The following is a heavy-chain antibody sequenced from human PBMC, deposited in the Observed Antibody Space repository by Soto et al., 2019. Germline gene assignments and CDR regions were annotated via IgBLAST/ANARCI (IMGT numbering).Heavy chain of an antibody. J-gene: IGHJ4*02. CDR3: VKAYTYGGNSGRYY. V-gene: IGHV3-9*01. Sequence: SCAASGFTFDDYSMHWVRQAPGKGLEWVSGVSWNSRSIGYADSVKGRFTISRDNARNSLYLQMNSLRAEDTALYYCVKAYTYGGNSGRYYWGQGTLVSV. CDR2: VSWNSRSI. D-gene: IGHD3-10*01. CDR1: GFTFDDYS.